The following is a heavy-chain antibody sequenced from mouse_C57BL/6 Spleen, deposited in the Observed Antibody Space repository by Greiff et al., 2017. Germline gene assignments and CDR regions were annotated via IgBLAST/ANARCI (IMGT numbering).Heavy chain of an antibody. CDR2: IDPENGDT. CDR1: GFNIKDDY. J-gene: IGHJ1*03. CDR3: TTSDDPLWYFDV. Sequence: VQLQQSGAELVRPGASVKLSCTASGFNIKDDYMHWVKQRPEQGLEWIGWIDPENGDTEYASKFQGKATITADTSSNTAYLQLSSLTSEDTAVYYCTTSDDPLWYFDVWGTGTTVTVSS. V-gene: IGHV14-4*01. D-gene: IGHD2-3*01.